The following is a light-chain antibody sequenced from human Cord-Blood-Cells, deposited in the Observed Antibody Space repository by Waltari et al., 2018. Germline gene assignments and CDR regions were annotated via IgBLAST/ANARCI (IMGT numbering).Light chain of an antibody. J-gene: IGKJ2*01. CDR3: QQYYSTPYT. V-gene: IGKV4-1*01. Sequence: DIVMSKAPDALAVSLGARADINCKPSPSVFYSSNNKNYLAWYQQKPGQPPKLLIYWASTRESGVPDRFSGSGSGTDFTLTISSLQAEDVAVYYCQQYYSTPYTFGQGTKLEIK. CDR1: PSVFYSSNNKNY. CDR2: WAS.